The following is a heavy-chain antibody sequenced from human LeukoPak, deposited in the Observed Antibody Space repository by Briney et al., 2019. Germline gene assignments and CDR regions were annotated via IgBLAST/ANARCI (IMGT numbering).Heavy chain of an antibody. J-gene: IGHJ4*02. CDR1: GFTFSTYT. V-gene: IGHV3-23*01. Sequence: GGSLRLSCAASGFTFSTYTMNWVRQAPGKRLEWVSAISGSASATYYAASVKGRFAISRDNSKRTLYLQMNSLRVDDTAVYYCAKERQSGDYFTSDFWGQGTLVTVSS. D-gene: IGHD4-17*01. CDR2: ISGSASAT. CDR3: AKERQSGDYFTSDF.